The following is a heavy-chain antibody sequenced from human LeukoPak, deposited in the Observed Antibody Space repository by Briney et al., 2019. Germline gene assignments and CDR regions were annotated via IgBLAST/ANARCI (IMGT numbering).Heavy chain of an antibody. Sequence: ASVKVSCKASGYTFTSYYMHWVRQAPGQGLEWMGIINPSGGSTSYAQKFQGRVTMTRDTSTSTVYMELRSLRSDDTAVYYCARVTPYSSSWYAQGGFDYWGQGTLVTVSS. J-gene: IGHJ4*02. CDR2: INPSGGST. D-gene: IGHD6-13*01. V-gene: IGHV1-46*01. CDR1: GYTFTSYY. CDR3: ARVTPYSSSWYAQGGFDY.